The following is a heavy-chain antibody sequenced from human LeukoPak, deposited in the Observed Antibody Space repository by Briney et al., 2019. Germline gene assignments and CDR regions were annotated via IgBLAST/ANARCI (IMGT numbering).Heavy chain of an antibody. CDR1: GGSISSGDYY. Sequence: PSETLSLTCTVSGGSISSGDYYWSWIRQPPGKGLEWIGYIYYSGSTYYNPSLKSRVTISVDTSKNQFSLKLSSVTAADTAVYYCARVRPYCGGDCPVGAFDIWGQGTMVTVSS. J-gene: IGHJ3*02. V-gene: IGHV4-30-4*01. CDR3: ARVRPYCGGDCPVGAFDI. CDR2: IYYSGST. D-gene: IGHD2-21*02.